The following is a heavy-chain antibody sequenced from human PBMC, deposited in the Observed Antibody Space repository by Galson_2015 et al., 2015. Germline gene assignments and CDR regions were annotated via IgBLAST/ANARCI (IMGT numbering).Heavy chain of an antibody. CDR2: ISSSSSYI. CDR1: GFTFSSYS. J-gene: IGHJ4*02. CDR3: ARESVVVPAAPASYQHSSSWGGGDY. Sequence: SLRLSCAASGFTFSSYSMNWVRQAPGKGLEWVSSISSSSSYIYYADSVKGRFTISRDNAKNSLYLQMNSLRAEDTAVYYCARESVVVPAAPASYQHSSSWGGGDYWGQGTLVTVSS. D-gene: IGHD2-2*01. V-gene: IGHV3-21*01.